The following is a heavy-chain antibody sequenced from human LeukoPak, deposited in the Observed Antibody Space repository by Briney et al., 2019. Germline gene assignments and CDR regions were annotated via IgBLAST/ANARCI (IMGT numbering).Heavy chain of an antibody. J-gene: IGHJ5*02. V-gene: IGHV3-74*01. CDR2: INSDGSST. CDR3: VRGVGGDSRFDP. CDR1: GFTFSSYW. D-gene: IGHD1-26*01. Sequence: PGGSLRLSCAASGFTFSSYWMHWVRQAPGKGLVWVSRINSDGSSTRYADSVKGRFTISRDNAKNTLYLQMNSLRAEDTAVYCCVRGVGGDSRFDPWGQGTLVTVSS.